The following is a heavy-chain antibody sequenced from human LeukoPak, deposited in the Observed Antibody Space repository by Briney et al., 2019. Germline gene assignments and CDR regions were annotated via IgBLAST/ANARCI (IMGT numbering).Heavy chain of an antibody. V-gene: IGHV1-18*01. J-gene: IGHJ5*02. D-gene: IGHD4-17*01. CDR2: ISAYNGNT. Sequence: ASVKVSCKASGYTFTSYGISWVRQAPGQGLEWMGWISAYNGNTNYAQKLQGRVTMTTDTSTSTAYMELSSLRSEDTAVYYCARVVRGKKRHDYGDYWFDPWGQGTLVTVSS. CDR3: ARVVRGKKRHDYGDYWFDP. CDR1: GYTFTSYG.